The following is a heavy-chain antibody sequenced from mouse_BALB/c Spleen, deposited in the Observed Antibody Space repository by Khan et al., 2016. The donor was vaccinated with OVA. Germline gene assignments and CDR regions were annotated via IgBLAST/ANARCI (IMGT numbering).Heavy chain of an antibody. J-gene: IGHJ3*01. CDR2: LSYSGST. V-gene: IGHV3-2*02. CDR3: ARWFTY. Sequence: VQLKQSGPGLVKPSQSLSLTCTVTGYSITSDYAWNWIRQFPGNKLEWMGYLSYSGSTTYNPSLKSRISITRDTSTNQFFMQLNSVTTEDTATYYCARWFTYWGQGTLVTVSA. CDR1: GYSITSDYA.